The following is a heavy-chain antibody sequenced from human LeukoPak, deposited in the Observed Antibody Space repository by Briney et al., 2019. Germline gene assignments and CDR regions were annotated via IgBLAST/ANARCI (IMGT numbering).Heavy chain of an antibody. V-gene: IGHV3-21*01. D-gene: IGHD3-3*01. CDR1: GFTFSSYS. CDR3: ARDRYYDFLSGWDYFDY. CDR2: ISSSSSYI. Sequence: PGGSLRLSCAASGFTFSSYSMNWVRQAPGKGLEWVSSISSSSSYIYYADSVKGRFTISRDNAKNSLYLQMNSLRAEDTAVYSCARDRYYDFLSGWDYFDYWGQGTLVTVSS. J-gene: IGHJ4*02.